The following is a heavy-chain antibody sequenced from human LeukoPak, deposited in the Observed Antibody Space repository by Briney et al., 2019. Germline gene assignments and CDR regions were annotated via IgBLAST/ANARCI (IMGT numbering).Heavy chain of an antibody. Sequence: PGGSLRLSCAASGFTFSNAWMSWVRQAPGKGLEWVSIIYSGGGTYYADSVKGRFTISRDNSKNTLYLQMNSLRADDTAVYYCARGCYYERSGYCPFDYWGPGTLVTVSS. CDR2: IYSGGGT. CDR3: ARGCYYERSGYCPFDY. D-gene: IGHD3-22*01. V-gene: IGHV3-53*01. J-gene: IGHJ4*02. CDR1: GFTFSNAW.